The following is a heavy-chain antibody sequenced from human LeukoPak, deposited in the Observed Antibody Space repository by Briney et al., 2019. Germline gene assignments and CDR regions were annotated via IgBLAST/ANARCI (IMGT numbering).Heavy chain of an antibody. CDR2: INHSGST. D-gene: IGHD1/OR15-1a*01. CDR3: ARQEREHPSYDYYYYMDV. Sequence: SETLSLTCVVSGGSISSGGYSWSWIRQPPGKGLEWIGEINHSGSTNYNPSLKSRVTISVDTSKNQFSLKLSSVTAADTAVYYCARQEREHPSYDYYYYMDVWGKGNTVTISS. J-gene: IGHJ6*03. V-gene: IGHV4-30-2*01. CDR1: GGSISSGGYS.